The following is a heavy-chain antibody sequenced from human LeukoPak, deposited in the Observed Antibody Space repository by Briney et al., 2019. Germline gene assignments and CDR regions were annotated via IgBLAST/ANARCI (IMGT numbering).Heavy chain of an antibody. D-gene: IGHD3-16*02. CDR1: GYTFTSYD. J-gene: IGHJ6*02. CDR2: MNPNSGNT. Sequence: GASVKVSCKASGYTFTSYDINWVRQATGQGLEWMGWMNPNSGNTGYAQKFQGRVTMTRNTSISTAYMELSSLRSDDTAVYYCARVLSTYYYYGMDVWGQGTTVTVSS. CDR3: ARVLSTYYYYGMDV. V-gene: IGHV1-8*01.